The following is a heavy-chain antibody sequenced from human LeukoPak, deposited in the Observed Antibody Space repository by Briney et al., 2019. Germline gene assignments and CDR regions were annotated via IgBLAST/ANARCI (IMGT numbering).Heavy chain of an antibody. CDR1: SGSISSYY. CDR2: IYYSGST. V-gene: IGHV4-59*01. CDR3: ARVYYDSSGYPEIYYYYYMDV. D-gene: IGHD3-22*01. J-gene: IGHJ6*03. Sequence: PSETLSLTCTVSSGSISSYYWSWIRQPPGKGLEWIGYIYYSGSTNYNPSLKSRVTISVDTSKNQFSLKLSSVTAADTAVYYCARVYYDSSGYPEIYYYYYMDVWGKGTTVTVSS.